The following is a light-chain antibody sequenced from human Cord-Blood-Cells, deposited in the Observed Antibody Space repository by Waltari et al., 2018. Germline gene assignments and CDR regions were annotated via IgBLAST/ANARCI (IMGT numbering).Light chain of an antibody. CDR2: EGS. V-gene: IGLV2-23*01. J-gene: IGLJ2*01. Sequence: QSALTQPDSVSGSPGQSIPISCTGTSSDVGSYNLVSWYQQHPGKAPKLMIYEGSKRPSGVSNRFSGSKSGNTASLTISGLQAEDEADYYCCSYAGSSRVFGGGTKLTVL. CDR3: CSYAGSSRV. CDR1: SSDVGSYNL.